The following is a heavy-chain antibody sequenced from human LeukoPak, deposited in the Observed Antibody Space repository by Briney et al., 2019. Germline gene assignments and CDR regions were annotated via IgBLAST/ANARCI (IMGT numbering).Heavy chain of an antibody. CDR2: IYYGVSP. CDR1: GGSISTTTNS. V-gene: IGHV4-39*07. J-gene: IGHJ4*02. D-gene: IGHD3-22*01. Sequence: SETLSLTCNVSGGSISTTTNSWGWAWIRQRPGKGLEWIGSIYYGVSPYYTSSLKSRVTISVDTSKNQFSLKLSSVTAADTAVYYCARDRYYDDSSGYYQYFDSWGQGTLVTVSS. CDR3: ARDRYYDDSSGYYQYFDS.